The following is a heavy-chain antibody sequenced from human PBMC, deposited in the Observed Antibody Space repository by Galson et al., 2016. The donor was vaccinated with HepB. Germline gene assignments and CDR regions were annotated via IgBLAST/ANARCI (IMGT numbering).Heavy chain of an antibody. CDR3: ARAAHRDGYTPIIIDF. D-gene: IGHD5-24*01. CDR2: IIPIFGTA. Sequence: SVKVSCKASGGTFSNDAFFWVRQAPGRGLEWMGGIIPIFGTANYAQKLQGRVTINADESTSTAYMELSSLRSEDTAVYFCARAAHRDGYTPIIIDFWGQGTLVVVSS. J-gene: IGHJ4*02. CDR1: GGTFSNDA. V-gene: IGHV1-69*13.